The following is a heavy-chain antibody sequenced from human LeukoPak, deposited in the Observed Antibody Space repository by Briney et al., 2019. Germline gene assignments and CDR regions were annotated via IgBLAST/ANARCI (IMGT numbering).Heavy chain of an antibody. CDR3: ATVGGSCSSSNCYAYFDY. Sequence: GGSLRLSCAASRFTLSSSAMTWVRQAPGKGLDWVSIITDNGGSTFYADSVMGRFTISRDTSKNTLYLQMNSLRADDTAVYYCATVGGSCSSSNCYAYFDYWGQGTLVTVSS. J-gene: IGHJ4*02. CDR2: ITDNGGST. CDR1: RFTLSSSA. D-gene: IGHD2-2*01. V-gene: IGHV3-23*01.